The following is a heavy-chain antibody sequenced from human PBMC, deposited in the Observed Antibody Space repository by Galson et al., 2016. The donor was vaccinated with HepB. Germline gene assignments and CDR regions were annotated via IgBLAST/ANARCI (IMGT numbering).Heavy chain of an antibody. CDR2: ISYDGSNK. CDR1: GFTFSSYG. J-gene: IGHJ4*02. D-gene: IGHD6-19*01. CDR3: AKDRPLYSSGWYSGFDY. V-gene: IGHV3-30*18. Sequence: SLRLSCAASGFTFSSYGMHWVRLAPGKGLEWVAVISYDGSNKYYADSVKGRFTISRDSSKNTLYLQMNSLRAEDTAVYYCAKDRPLYSSGWYSGFDYWGQGTLVTVSS.